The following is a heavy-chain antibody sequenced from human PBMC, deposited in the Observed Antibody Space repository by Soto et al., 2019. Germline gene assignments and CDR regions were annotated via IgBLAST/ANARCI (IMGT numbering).Heavy chain of an antibody. V-gene: IGHV4-59*01. CDR3: TRGHWALDS. Sequence: LSLTCTVSGGSISTYYWSWIRQPPGKGLEWIAYIYYNGSTNSNPSLKSRITISLDTSKNQFSLKLTSVTAADTAVYYCTRGHWALDSWAQGTLVTVSS. CDR2: IYYNGST. CDR1: GGSISTYY. J-gene: IGHJ5*01. D-gene: IGHD3-16*01.